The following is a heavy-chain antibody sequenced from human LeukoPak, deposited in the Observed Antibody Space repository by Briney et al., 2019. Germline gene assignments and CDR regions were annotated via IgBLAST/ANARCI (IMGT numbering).Heavy chain of an antibody. CDR2: IYTSGGT. J-gene: IGHJ5*02. Sequence: SDTLSLTCTVSGGSISSYYWSWIRQPAGKGLEWIGRIYTSGGTNYNPSLKSRVTTSVDTSKNQFSLKLTSVTAADTAVYYCARYRGNSNGGFDPWGQGTLVTVSS. CDR3: ARYRGNSNGGFDP. D-gene: IGHD4-23*01. CDR1: GGSISSYY. V-gene: IGHV4-4*07.